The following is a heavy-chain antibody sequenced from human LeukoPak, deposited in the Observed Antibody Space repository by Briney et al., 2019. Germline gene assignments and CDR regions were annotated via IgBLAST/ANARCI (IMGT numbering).Heavy chain of an antibody. J-gene: IGHJ4*02. Sequence: ASETLSLTCAVSGYSISSGLYWAWIRQPPGQGLEWIGSVFHSGKTSYNSSLKSRVTMSADTSKNQFSLRLRSVTAADTAVYYCARHVSFGTYYFDSWGQGTPFTVSS. D-gene: IGHD3-16*01. CDR1: GYSISSGLY. CDR3: ARHVSFGTYYFDS. V-gene: IGHV4-38-2*01. CDR2: VFHSGKT.